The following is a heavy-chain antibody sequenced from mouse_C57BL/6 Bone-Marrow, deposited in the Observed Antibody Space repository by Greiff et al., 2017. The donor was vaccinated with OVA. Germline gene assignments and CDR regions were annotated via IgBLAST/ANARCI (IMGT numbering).Heavy chain of an antibody. CDR3: ARELIYYGNYEGYAMDY. CDR2: ISYDGSN. D-gene: IGHD2-1*01. V-gene: IGHV3-6*01. J-gene: IGHJ4*01. CDR1: GYSITSGYY. Sequence: DVKLQESGPGLVKPSQSLSLTCSVTGYSITSGYYWNWIRQFPGNKLEWMGYISYDGSNNYNPSLKNRISITRDTSKNQFFLKLNSVTTEDTATYYCARELIYYGNYEGYAMDYWGQGTSVTVSS.